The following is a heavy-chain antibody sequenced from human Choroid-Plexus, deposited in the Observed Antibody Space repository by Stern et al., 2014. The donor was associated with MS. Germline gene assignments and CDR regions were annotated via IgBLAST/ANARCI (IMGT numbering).Heavy chain of an antibody. CDR2: ISYDGSDK. Sequence: VQLVESGGGVAQPGRPLILSCAASGFTFSNFGMHWARQAPGKGLEWVALISYDGSDKYYADYVKGRFTIFRDNSKNTLYMHMNSLRAEGTAVYYCAKDRQWSTYFFDYWGQGSLVTVSS. CDR1: GFTFSNFG. J-gene: IGHJ4*02. D-gene: IGHD2-15*01. V-gene: IGHV3-30*18. CDR3: AKDRQWSTYFFDY.